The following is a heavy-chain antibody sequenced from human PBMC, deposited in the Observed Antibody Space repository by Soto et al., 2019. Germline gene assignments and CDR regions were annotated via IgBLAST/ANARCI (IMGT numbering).Heavy chain of an antibody. Sequence: ASVKVSCKASGYTFTGYYMHWVRQAPGQGLEWMGWINPDSGGTNYAQKFQGWVTMTRDTSISTAYMELSRLRSDDTAVYYCARDFILGRGSYHSHRTDEYGMDVWGQGTTVTVSS. CDR1: GYTFTGYY. D-gene: IGHD1-26*01. J-gene: IGHJ6*02. V-gene: IGHV1-2*04. CDR2: INPDSGGT. CDR3: ARDFILGRGSYHSHRTDEYGMDV.